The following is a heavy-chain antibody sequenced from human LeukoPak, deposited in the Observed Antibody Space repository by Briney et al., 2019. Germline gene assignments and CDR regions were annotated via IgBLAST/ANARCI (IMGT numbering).Heavy chain of an antibody. Sequence: GASVKVSCKASGYTFTKYGITWVRQAPGQGLEWMGWISTYNGNTNYAQKLQGRVTMTTDTSTSTAYMELRSLRSDDTAVYYCARSSSVWSAFSAFDIWGQGTMVTVSS. D-gene: IGHD3-3*01. CDR3: ARSSSVWSAFSAFDI. CDR1: GYTFTKYG. J-gene: IGHJ3*02. V-gene: IGHV1-18*01. CDR2: ISTYNGNT.